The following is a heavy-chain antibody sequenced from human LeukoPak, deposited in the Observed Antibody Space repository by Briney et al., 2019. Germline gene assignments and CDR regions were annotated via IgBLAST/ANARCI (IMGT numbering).Heavy chain of an antibody. CDR1: AYSISTDYY. CDR3: ARGGYCSGGSCYYNWFDP. V-gene: IGHV4-38-2*02. J-gene: IGHJ5*02. D-gene: IGHD2-15*01. Sequence: SETLSLTCTVSAYSISTDYYWGWIRQPPGKGLEWIGSIYHSGSTYYNPSLKSRVTISVDTSKNQFSLKLSSVTAADTAVYYCARGGYCSGGSCYYNWFDPWGQGTLVTVSS. CDR2: IYHSGST.